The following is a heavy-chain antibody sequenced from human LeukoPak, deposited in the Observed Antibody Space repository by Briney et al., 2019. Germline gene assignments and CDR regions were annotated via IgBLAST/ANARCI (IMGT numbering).Heavy chain of an antibody. CDR3: ARGSYGTDV. Sequence: SETLSLTCTVSGGSISSYYWSWIRQPAGKGLEWIGRVHISGRTNYNPSLKSRVTMSVDTSQNQFSLELSSVTTADTAVYYCARGSYGTDVWGQGTTVTVSS. CDR2: VHISGRT. J-gene: IGHJ6*02. CDR1: GGSISSYY. V-gene: IGHV4-4*07.